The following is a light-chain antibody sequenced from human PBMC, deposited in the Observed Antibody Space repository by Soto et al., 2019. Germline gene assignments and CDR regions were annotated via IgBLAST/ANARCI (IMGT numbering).Light chain of an antibody. Sequence: DIVMTQSPDSLAVSLGERATINCKSSQSFLYNSNNKNYLAWYQQKPWRPPKLLIYWASTRESGVPNRVSGSGSGTDFTLAISSLQAEDVAVYYCQQYYSTPFTFGGGTKVDIK. V-gene: IGKV4-1*01. CDR2: WAS. CDR3: QQYYSTPFT. CDR1: QSFLYNSNNKNY. J-gene: IGKJ4*01.